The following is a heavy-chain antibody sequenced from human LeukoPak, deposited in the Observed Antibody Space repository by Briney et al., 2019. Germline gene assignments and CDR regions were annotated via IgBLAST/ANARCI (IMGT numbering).Heavy chain of an antibody. J-gene: IGHJ4*02. CDR3: ARQGEMATILGHFDY. V-gene: IGHV4-39*01. CDR2: IYYSGST. D-gene: IGHD5-24*01. CDR1: GGSISSSSYY. Sequence: PSETLSLTCTVSGGSISSSSYYWGWIRQPPGKGLEWIGSIYYSGSTYYNPSLKGRVTISVDTSKNQFSLKLSSVTAADTAVYYCARQGEMATILGHFDYWGQGTLVTVSS.